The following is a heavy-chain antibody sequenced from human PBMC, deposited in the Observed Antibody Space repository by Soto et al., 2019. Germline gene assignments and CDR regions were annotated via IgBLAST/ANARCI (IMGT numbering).Heavy chain of an antibody. CDR2: IYYSGGT. Sequence: QVQLQESGPGLVRPSQTLSLSCTVSGGSISNSANHWSWIRQHPGEGLEWIGYIYYSGGTYYSPSLKGRVTMSIDASKTQFSLKLSSVTAADTAVYYCAKGVGGVPNWFGPWGQGTLVTVSS. CDR1: GGSISNSANH. V-gene: IGHV4-31*03. J-gene: IGHJ5*02. D-gene: IGHD3-16*01. CDR3: AKGVGGVPNWFGP.